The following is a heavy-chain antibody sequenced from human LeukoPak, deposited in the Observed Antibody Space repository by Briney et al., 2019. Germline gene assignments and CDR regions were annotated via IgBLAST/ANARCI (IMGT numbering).Heavy chain of an antibody. CDR3: ARGYSGYDFD. Sequence: SETLSLTCTVSGGSIRSYYWSWIRQPPGKGLEWIGYIYNSGSTNYNPSLKSRVSISVDTSKNQFSLKLSSVTAADTAVYYCARGYSGYDFDWGQGTLVIVSS. J-gene: IGHJ4*02. V-gene: IGHV4-59*01. CDR1: GGSIRSYY. D-gene: IGHD5-12*01. CDR2: IYNSGST.